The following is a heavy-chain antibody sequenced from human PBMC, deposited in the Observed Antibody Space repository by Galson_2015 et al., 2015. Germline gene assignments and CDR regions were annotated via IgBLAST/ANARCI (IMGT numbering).Heavy chain of an antibody. CDR3: ARSWGSSPRRSRGWFDP. V-gene: IGHV3-7*01. J-gene: IGHJ5*02. D-gene: IGHD6-13*01. CDR1: GFTFSSYW. Sequence: SLRLSCAASGFTFSSYWMSWVRQAPGKGLEWVANIKQDGSEKYYVDSVKGRFTISRDNAKNSLYLQMNSLRAEDTAVYYCARSWGSSPRRSRGWFDPWGQGTLVTVSS. CDR2: IKQDGSEK.